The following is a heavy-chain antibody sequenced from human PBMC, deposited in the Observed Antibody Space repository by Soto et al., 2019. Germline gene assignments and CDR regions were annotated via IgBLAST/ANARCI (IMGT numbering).Heavy chain of an antibody. V-gene: IGHV4-59*08. CDR2: IYYSGST. Sequence: SETLSLTCTVSGGSISSYYWSWIRQPPGKGLEWIGYIYYSGSTNYNPSLKSRVTISVDTSKNQFSLKLSSVTAADTAVYYCARRDSSGWYNWFDPWGQGTLVTVSS. CDR1: GGSISSYY. CDR3: ARRDSSGWYNWFDP. J-gene: IGHJ5*02. D-gene: IGHD6-19*01.